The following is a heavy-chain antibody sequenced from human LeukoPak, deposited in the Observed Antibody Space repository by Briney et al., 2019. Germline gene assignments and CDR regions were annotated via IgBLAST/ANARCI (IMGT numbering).Heavy chain of an antibody. CDR2: ISRSGNTI. D-gene: IGHD3-9*01. CDR3: ARALLLTDDWFDY. J-gene: IGHJ5*01. CDR1: GFTFSSYE. Sequence: PGGSLRLSCAASGFTFSSYEMNWVRQAPGKGLEWVSYISRSGNTIYYADSVKGRFTISRDNAKNSLYLQMHSLRAEDTAVYYCARALLLTDDWFDYWGQGTLVTVSS. V-gene: IGHV3-48*03.